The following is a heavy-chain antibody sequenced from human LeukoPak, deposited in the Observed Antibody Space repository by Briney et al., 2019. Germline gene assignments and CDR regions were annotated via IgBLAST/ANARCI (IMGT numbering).Heavy chain of an antibody. CDR3: AREPSYCSSTSCYYGTTDYYYMDV. CDR2: INPNSGGT. D-gene: IGHD2-2*01. CDR1: GYTFTGYY. V-gene: IGHV1-2*02. Sequence: GASVKVSCKASGYTFTGYYMHWVRQAPGQGLEWMGWINPNSGGTNYAQKFQGRVTMTRDTSISTAYMELSRLRSDDTAVYYCAREPSYCSSTSCYYGTTDYYYMDVWGKGTTVTVSS. J-gene: IGHJ6*03.